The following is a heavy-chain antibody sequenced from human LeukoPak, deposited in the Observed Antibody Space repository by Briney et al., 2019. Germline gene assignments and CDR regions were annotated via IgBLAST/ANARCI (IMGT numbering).Heavy chain of an antibody. CDR1: GFTFSSYW. V-gene: IGHV3-7*01. CDR2: VKQDGSEK. Sequence: GGSLRLSCAASGFTFSSYWMSWVRQAPGKGLEWVANVKQDGSEKYYVDSVKGRFTISRDNAKNSLYLHMNSLRAEDTAVYYCARQGGYNYALLRNWFDPWGQGTLVTVSS. D-gene: IGHD5-18*01. CDR3: ARQGGYNYALLRNWFDP. J-gene: IGHJ5*02.